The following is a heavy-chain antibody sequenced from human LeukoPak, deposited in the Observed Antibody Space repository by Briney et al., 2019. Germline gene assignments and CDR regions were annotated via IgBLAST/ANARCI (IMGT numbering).Heavy chain of an antibody. CDR3: ARVTRGRAGSSLYYYYYMDV. Sequence: GGSLRLSCAASGFTFSSYAMHWVRQAPGKGLEWVAVISYDGSNKYYADSVKGRFTISRDNSKNTLYLQMNSLRAEDTAVYYCARVTRGRAGSSLYYYYYMDVWGKGTTVTVSS. CDR2: ISYDGSNK. J-gene: IGHJ6*03. V-gene: IGHV3-30*14. D-gene: IGHD3-10*01. CDR1: GFTFSSYA.